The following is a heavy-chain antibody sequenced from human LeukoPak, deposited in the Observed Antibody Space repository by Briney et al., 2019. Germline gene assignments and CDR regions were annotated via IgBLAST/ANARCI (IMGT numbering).Heavy chain of an antibody. CDR3: ARRPYVWGSYRSGNQYYFDY. Sequence: SETLSLTCAVYGGSFSGYYWSWIRQPPGKGLEWIGEINHSGSTNYNPSLKSRVTISVDTSENQFSLKLSSVTAADTAVYYCARRPYVWGSYRSGNQYYFDYWGQGTLVTVSS. V-gene: IGHV4-34*01. D-gene: IGHD3-16*02. J-gene: IGHJ4*02. CDR1: GGSFSGYY. CDR2: INHSGST.